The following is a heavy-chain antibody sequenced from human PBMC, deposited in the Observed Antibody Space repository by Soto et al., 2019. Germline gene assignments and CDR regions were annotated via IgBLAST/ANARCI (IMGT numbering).Heavy chain of an antibody. V-gene: IGHV3-74*01. D-gene: IGHD6-19*01. J-gene: IGHJ4*02. CDR3: ARASALAGSGGYY. CDR1: GFTFSSYW. CDR2: INSDGSST. Sequence: EVQLVESGGGLVQPGGSLRLSCAASGFTFSSYWMHWVRQAPGKGLVWVSRINSDGSSTSYADSGKGRFTISRDNAKNTVYLQXXXXGXXDTAVYYRARASALAGSGGYYWGQGTLVTVSS.